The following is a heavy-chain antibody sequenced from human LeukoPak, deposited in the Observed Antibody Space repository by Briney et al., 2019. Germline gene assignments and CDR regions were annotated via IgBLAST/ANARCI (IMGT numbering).Heavy chain of an antibody. CDR3: APDRINSWLAP. Sequence: GASVKVSCKASGYSFTGYYMHWVRQAPGQGLEWMGWINPNYGGTKYAQKFQGRVTTTRDTSISTAYMELSRLTSDDTAVYYCAPDRINSWLAPWGQGTLVTVSS. V-gene: IGHV1-2*02. CDR2: INPNYGGT. D-gene: IGHD1-14*01. J-gene: IGHJ5*02. CDR1: GYSFTGYY.